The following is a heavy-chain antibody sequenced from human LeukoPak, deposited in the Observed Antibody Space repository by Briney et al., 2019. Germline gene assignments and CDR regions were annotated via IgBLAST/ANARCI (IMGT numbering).Heavy chain of an antibody. Sequence: ASVKVSCKASGYTFTSYGISWVRQAPGQGLEWMGWISAYNGNTDYAQKFQGRVTMTTDTSTNTAYMDLSSLRSEDTAVYYCATGPGAPDYWGQGTLVTVSS. CDR3: ATGPGAPDY. D-gene: IGHD1-14*01. CDR1: GYTFTSYG. V-gene: IGHV1-18*01. CDR2: ISAYNGNT. J-gene: IGHJ4*02.